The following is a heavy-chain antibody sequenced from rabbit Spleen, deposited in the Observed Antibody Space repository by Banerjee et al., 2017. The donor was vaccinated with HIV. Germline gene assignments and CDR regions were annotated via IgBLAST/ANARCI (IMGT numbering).Heavy chain of an antibody. CDR3: ARNFAGVSYNFNL. CDR2: IYNGGTT. V-gene: IGHV1S40*01. D-gene: IGHD8-1*01. Sequence: QSLEESGGGLVKPGASLTLTCTASGFSFSSYYMCWVRQAPGKGLEWIGCIYNGGTTYYASWAKGRFTISKTSSTTVTLQMTSLTAADTATYFCARNFAGVSYNFNLWGPGTLVTVS. CDR1: GFSFSSYY. J-gene: IGHJ4*01.